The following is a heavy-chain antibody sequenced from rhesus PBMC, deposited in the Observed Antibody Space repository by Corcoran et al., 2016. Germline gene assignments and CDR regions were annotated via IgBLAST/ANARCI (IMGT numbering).Heavy chain of an antibody. D-gene: IGHD6-25*01. CDR3: AREGIAAAGTGYYGLDS. CDR2: IYGNSAST. Sequence: QVQLQQWGEGLVKPSETLSLTCAVYGGSISGYYYWSWIRQPPGKGLEWIGYIYGNSASTNYNPSLKDRVNISKDTSKNQFSLKLSSVTAADTAVYYCAREGIAAAGTGYYGLDSWGQGVVVTVSS. CDR1: GGSISGYYY. V-gene: IGHV4-73*01. J-gene: IGHJ6*01.